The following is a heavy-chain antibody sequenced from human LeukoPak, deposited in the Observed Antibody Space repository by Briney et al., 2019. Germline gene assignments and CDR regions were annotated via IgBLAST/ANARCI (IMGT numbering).Heavy chain of an antibody. D-gene: IGHD3-22*01. CDR2: IYYSGST. CDR1: GGSISSGGYY. J-gene: IGHJ4*02. CDR3: ARSGDFYYDSSGYIYFDY. Sequence: PSETQSLTCTVSGGSISSGGYYWSWIRQHPGKGLEWIGYIYYSGSTYYNPSLKSRVTISVDTSKNQFSLKLSSVTAADTAVYYCARSGDFYYDSSGYIYFDYWGQGTLVTVSS. V-gene: IGHV4-31*03.